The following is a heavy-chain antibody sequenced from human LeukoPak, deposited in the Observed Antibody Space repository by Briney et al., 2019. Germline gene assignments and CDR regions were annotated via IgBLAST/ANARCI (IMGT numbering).Heavy chain of an antibody. Sequence: GRSLRLSCAASGFTFSSYGMRWVRQAPGKGLEWVAVIWDDGSNKYSADSVKGRFTISRDNSKNTLYLQMNSLRAEDTAVYYCGRDYGMDVWGKGTTVTVPS. CDR2: IWDDGSNK. CDR3: GRDYGMDV. J-gene: IGHJ6*04. V-gene: IGHV3-33*01. CDR1: GFTFSSYG.